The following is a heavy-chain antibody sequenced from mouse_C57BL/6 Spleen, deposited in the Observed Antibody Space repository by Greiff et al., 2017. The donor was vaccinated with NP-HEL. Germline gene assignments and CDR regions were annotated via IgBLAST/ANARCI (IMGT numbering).Heavy chain of an antibody. V-gene: IGHV3-1*01. CDR2: ISYSGST. Sequence: EVKLQESGPGMVKPSPSLSLTCTVTGYSITSGYDWHWIRHFPGNKLEWMGYISYSGSTNYNPSLKSRISITHDTSKNHFFLKLNSVTTEDTATYYCARLYDSGYFDYWGQGTTLTVSS. D-gene: IGHD2-3*01. CDR1: GYSITSGYD. CDR3: ARLYDSGYFDY. J-gene: IGHJ2*01.